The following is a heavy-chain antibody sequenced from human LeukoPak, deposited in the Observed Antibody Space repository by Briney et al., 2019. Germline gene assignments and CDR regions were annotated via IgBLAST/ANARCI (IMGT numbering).Heavy chain of an antibody. Sequence: GASVKVSCKASGYTFTGYYMHWVRQAPGQGLEWMGWINPNSGGTNYAQKFQDWVTMTRDTSISTAYMELSRLRSDDTAVYYWAREDKGGWYYLWGQGTLVTVSS. CDR3: AREDKGGWYYL. CDR1: GYTFTGYY. CDR2: INPNSGGT. D-gene: IGHD2-15*01. V-gene: IGHV1-2*04. J-gene: IGHJ5*02.